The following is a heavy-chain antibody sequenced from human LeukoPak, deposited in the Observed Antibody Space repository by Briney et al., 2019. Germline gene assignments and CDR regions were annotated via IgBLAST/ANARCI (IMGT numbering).Heavy chain of an antibody. CDR2: ISWNGGST. Sequence: GGSLRLSCAASGFTFDDYGMSWVRQAPGKGLEWVSGISWNGGSTGYADSVKGRFTISRDNAKKFLYLQMNGLRAEDTAFYYCARHNQYIYAHYYMDVWGKGTTVTVSS. CDR3: ARHNQYIYAHYYMDV. V-gene: IGHV3-20*04. D-gene: IGHD5-18*01. J-gene: IGHJ6*03. CDR1: GFTFDDYG.